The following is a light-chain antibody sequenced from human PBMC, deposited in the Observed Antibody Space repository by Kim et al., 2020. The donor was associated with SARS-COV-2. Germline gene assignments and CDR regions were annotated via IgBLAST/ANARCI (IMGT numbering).Light chain of an antibody. J-gene: IGLJ3*02. Sequence: SYELTQPPSVSVSPGQTASITCSGDKLGDKYACWYHQKPGQSPVLIIYQDNRRPSGIPERFSGSNSGNTATLTISETQAMDEADYYCQAWDNNTAVFGGGTQLTVL. CDR1: KLGDKY. CDR3: QAWDNNTAV. CDR2: QDN. V-gene: IGLV3-1*01.